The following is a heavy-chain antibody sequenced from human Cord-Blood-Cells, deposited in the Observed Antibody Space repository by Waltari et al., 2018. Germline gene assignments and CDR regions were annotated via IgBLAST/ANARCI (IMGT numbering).Heavy chain of an antibody. CDR3: ARGSYSSSSWYFDL. J-gene: IGHJ2*01. Sequence: QVQLVQSGAEVKKPGASVQVSCKASGYTFTCYAMHWVRHDPGQRLEWMGWINAGNGNTKYSQKFQGRVTITRDTSASTAYMELSSLRSEDTAVYYCARGSYSSSSWYFDLWGRGTLVTVSS. CDR2: INAGNGNT. V-gene: IGHV1-3*01. CDR1: GYTFTCYA. D-gene: IGHD6-6*01.